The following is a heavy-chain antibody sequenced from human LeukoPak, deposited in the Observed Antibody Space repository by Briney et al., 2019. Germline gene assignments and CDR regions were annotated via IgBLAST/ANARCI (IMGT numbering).Heavy chain of an antibody. CDR3: ARGIPDYYDNSGPAY. CDR2: VHHSGST. V-gene: IGHV4-34*01. D-gene: IGHD3-22*01. Sequence: SETLSLTCALYGGSFSGYYWSWIRQPPGKGLEWIAEVHHSGSTKYNPSLKSRVTISLDTSKNEFSLNLRSVTAADTAVYYCARGIPDYYDNSGPAYWGQGTLVTVSS. CDR1: GGSFSGYY. J-gene: IGHJ4*02.